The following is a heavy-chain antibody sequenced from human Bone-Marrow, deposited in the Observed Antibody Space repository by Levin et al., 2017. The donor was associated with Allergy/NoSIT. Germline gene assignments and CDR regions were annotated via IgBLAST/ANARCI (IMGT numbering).Heavy chain of an antibody. D-gene: IGHD4-17*01. J-gene: IGHJ3*02. Sequence: QTGGSLRLSCSASGFTFSDYGIHWVRQAPGKGLEYVSAITGNGGDTYYADSVKGRFTISRDNSKNTLYLQMSSLRAEDTAVYYCVKGGWTGTTFFSAFDIWGQGTMVTVSS. CDR1: GFTFSDYG. CDR2: ITGNGGDT. CDR3: VKGGWTGTTFFSAFDI. V-gene: IGHV3-64D*06.